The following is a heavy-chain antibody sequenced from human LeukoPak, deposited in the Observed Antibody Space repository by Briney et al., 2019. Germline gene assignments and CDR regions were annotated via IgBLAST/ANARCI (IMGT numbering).Heavy chain of an antibody. CDR3: ARGSLVALVPLNWFDP. Sequence: SETLSLTCTVSGGSISSSSYYWGWIRQPPGKGLEWIGSIYYSGSTYYNPSLKSRVTISVDTSKNQFSLKLSSVTAADTAVYYCARGSLVALVPLNWFDPWGQGTLVTVSS. D-gene: IGHD6-13*01. CDR2: IYYSGST. CDR1: GGSISSSSYY. V-gene: IGHV4-39*07. J-gene: IGHJ5*02.